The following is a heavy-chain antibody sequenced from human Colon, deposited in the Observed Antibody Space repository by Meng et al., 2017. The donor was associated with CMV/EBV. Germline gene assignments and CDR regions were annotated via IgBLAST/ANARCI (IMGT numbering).Heavy chain of an antibody. Sequence: EVYFKATGYLFTSYPIQWVRQAPGQRVEWMGYIGTDHGNTKYSQNFKGRVTITKDTSSNTVYMELSSLRSDDTAVYYCRRGQFFSDYWGQGTLVTVSS. CDR1: GYLFTSYP. D-gene: IGHD6-19*01. V-gene: IGHV1-3*04. CDR2: IGTDHGNT. J-gene: IGHJ4*02. CDR3: RRGQFFSDY.